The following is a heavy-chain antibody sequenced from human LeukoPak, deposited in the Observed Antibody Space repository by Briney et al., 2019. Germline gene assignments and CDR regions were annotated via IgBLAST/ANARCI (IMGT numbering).Heavy chain of an antibody. J-gene: IGHJ4*02. CDR1: GFTFSSYW. CDR3: ARDGALTSGGAYYFDY. Sequence: GGSLRLSCAASGFTFSSYWMSWVRQAPGKGLEWVGNIKEDGSEKYYVDSVKGRFTISRDNAKNSLYLQMNSLRAEDTAVYYCARDGALTSGGAYYFDYWGQGTLVTVSS. CDR2: IKEDGSEK. D-gene: IGHD2-15*01. V-gene: IGHV3-7*03.